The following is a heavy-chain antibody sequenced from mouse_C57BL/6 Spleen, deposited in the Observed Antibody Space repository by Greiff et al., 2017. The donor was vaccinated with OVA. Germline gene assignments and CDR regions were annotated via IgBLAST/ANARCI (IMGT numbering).Heavy chain of an antibody. Sequence: EVKLVESGGGLVKPGGSLKLSCAASGFTFSDYGMHWVRQAPEKGLEWVAYISSGSSTIYYADTVKGRFTISRDNAKNTLFLQMTSLRSEDTAMYYCARTVGRWAMDYWGQGTSVTVSS. CDR2: ISSGSSTI. CDR1: GFTFSDYG. D-gene: IGHD4-1*01. CDR3: ARTVGRWAMDY. V-gene: IGHV5-17*01. J-gene: IGHJ4*01.